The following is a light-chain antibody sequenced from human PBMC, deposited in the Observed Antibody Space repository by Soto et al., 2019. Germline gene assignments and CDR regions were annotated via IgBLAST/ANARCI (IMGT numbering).Light chain of an antibody. J-gene: IGKJ1*01. V-gene: IGKV3-15*01. CDR1: QSVSSN. CDR2: GAS. CDR3: QQYGSSLT. Sequence: EIVMTQSPATLSVSPGERATLSCRASQSVSSNLAWYQQKPGQAPRLLIYGASTRATGIPARFSGSGSGTDFTLTISRVEPEDFAVYYCQQYGSSLTFGQGTKVDIK.